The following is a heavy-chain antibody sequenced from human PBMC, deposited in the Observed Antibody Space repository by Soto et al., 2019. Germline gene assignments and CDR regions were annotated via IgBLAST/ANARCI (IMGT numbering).Heavy chain of an antibody. CDR3: AKDRVESGLGEIDY. D-gene: IGHD3-16*01. J-gene: IGHJ4*02. CDR2: ISYDGSNK. CDR1: GFSFSNNG. V-gene: IGHV3-30*18. Sequence: QVQLVESWGGVVQPGRSLRLSCAASGFSFSNNGMHWVRQAPGKGLEWVAIISYDGSNKYYADSVKGRFTISRDNSKNTLYLQMNSLRVEDTAVYYCAKDRVESGLGEIDYWGQGTLVTVSS.